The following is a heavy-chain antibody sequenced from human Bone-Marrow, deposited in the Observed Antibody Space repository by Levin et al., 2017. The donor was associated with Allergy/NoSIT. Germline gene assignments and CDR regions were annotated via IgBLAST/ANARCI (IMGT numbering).Heavy chain of an antibody. CDR3: AKRPDPDAWEKNRYKGLEK. Sequence: GGSLRLSCEASGFSFNNYDMHWVRQAPGKGLEWVSLISYDGSKKYYADSVKGRFTISRENSRNTLFLQMNSLRLEDTAFYYCAKRPDPDAWEKNRYKGLEKGGRGKKVT. D-gene: IGHD3-16*02. CDR1: GFSFNNYD. CDR2: ISYDGSKK. V-gene: IGHV3-30*18. J-gene: IGHJ3*01.